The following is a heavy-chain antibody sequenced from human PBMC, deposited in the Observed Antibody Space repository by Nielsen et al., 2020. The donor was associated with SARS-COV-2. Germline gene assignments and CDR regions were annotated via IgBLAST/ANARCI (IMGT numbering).Heavy chain of an antibody. J-gene: IGHJ5*02. V-gene: IGHV4-34*01. CDR3: ARGNPYGSGSYLPA. D-gene: IGHD3-10*01. CDR1: GASFSGYY. CDR2: INHSGST. Sequence: SEPLSLTCAVYGASFSGYYWSWIRQPPGKGLEWIGEINHSGSTNYNPSLKSRVTISVDTSKNQFSLKLSSVTAADTAVYYCARGNPYGSGSYLPAWGQGTLVTVSS.